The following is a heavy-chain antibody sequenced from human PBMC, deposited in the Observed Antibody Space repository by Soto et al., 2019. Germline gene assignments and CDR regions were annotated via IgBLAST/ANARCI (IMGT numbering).Heavy chain of an antibody. CDR1: DFSVSSNY. D-gene: IGHD3-10*01. V-gene: IGHV3-53*01. CDR3: ATDHTNYYYYNGMDG. Sequence: EVQLVESGGGVIQQGGSLRLSCAASDFSVSSNYMSWVRQDPGKGLEWVAVIFRGGSTYYADSVQGRFTISRDSSENTLFLQLHSLIVEDTAGYYLATDHTNYYYYNGMDGLGPGTTFTV. CDR2: IFRGGST. J-gene: IGHJ6*01.